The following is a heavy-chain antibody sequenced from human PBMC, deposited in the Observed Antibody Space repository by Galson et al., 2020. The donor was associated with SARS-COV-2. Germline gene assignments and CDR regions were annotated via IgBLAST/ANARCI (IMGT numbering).Heavy chain of an antibody. V-gene: IGHV4-61*02. CDR1: GGSIRSGSYY. CDR2: IYTSGST. Sequence: SETLSLTCTVSGGSIRSGSYYWSWLRQPAGQGLEWLGRIYTSGSTNYNPSLKSRVTISVDTSKNQFPLKLSSVTAADTAVYYCAREIIYNYDSSGYHFDYWGQGSLVTVSS. CDR3: AREIIYNYDSSGYHFDY. J-gene: IGHJ4*02. D-gene: IGHD3-22*01.